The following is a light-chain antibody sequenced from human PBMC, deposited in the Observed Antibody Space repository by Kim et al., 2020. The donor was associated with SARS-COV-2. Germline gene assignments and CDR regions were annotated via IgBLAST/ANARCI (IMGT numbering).Light chain of an antibody. CDR3: LQQEDFPLT. CDR2: AVS. J-gene: IGKJ4*01. V-gene: IGKV1-17*03. CDR1: QNIHNN. Sequence: DIQMTQSPSAMSASVGDRVTITCRASQNIHNNLVWFQQKPGKIPKRLIYAVSNLQSGVPSRFSGSGSGTEFTLTINNLQPEDFATYYCLQQEDFPLTFGGGTKVDIK.